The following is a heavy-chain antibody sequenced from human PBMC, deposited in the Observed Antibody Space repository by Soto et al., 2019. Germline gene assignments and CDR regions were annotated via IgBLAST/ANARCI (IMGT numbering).Heavy chain of an antibody. J-gene: IGHJ6*02. V-gene: IGHV1-69*13. D-gene: IGHD2-21*02. CDR3: ARDDSGYFYCKKLDYYCDGMDV. Sequence: SVKVSCKASGYTFTNYGISWVRQAPGQGLEWMGGIIPIFGTADYAQKFQGRVTITADESTSTAYMELSSLRSEDTAVYYCARDDSGYFYCKKLDYYCDGMDVWSQGTTVTVSS. CDR1: GYTFTNYG. CDR2: IIPIFGTA.